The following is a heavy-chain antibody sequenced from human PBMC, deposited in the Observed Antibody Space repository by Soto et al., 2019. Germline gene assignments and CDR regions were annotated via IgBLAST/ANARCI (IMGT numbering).Heavy chain of an antibody. D-gene: IGHD3-22*01. V-gene: IGHV1-69*01. Sequence: SVKVSCKASGGTYSSYAISWVQQDTGQGLEWMGGIIPIFGTANYAQKFQGRVTITADESTSTAYMELSSLRSEDTAVYYCARSYSGIVVVITTEYYYYGMDVWGQGTTVTVSS. J-gene: IGHJ6*02. CDR3: ARSYSGIVVVITTEYYYYGMDV. CDR1: GGTYSSYA. CDR2: IIPIFGTA.